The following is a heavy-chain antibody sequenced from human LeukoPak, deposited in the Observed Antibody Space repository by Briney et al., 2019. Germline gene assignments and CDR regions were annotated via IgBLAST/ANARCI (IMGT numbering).Heavy chain of an antibody. CDR3: ARDLSSSLYVYYYYGMDV. CDR1: GFTFSSYA. V-gene: IGHV3-30*04. Sequence: GGSLRLSCAASGFTFSSYAMHWVRQAPGKGLEWVAVISYDGSNKYYADSVKGRFTISRDNSKNTLYLQMNSLRAEDTAVYYCARDLSSSLYVYYYYGMDVWGQGTTVTVSS. CDR2: ISYDGSNK. J-gene: IGHJ6*02. D-gene: IGHD6-13*01.